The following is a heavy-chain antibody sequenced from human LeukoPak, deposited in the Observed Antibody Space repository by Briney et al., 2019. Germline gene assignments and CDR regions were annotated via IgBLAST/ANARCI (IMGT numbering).Heavy chain of an antibody. V-gene: IGHV3-7*01. D-gene: IGHD3-10*01. J-gene: IGHJ4*02. CDR2: IKYDGSDK. Sequence: IKYDGSDKYYVDSVKGRFTISRDNAKNSLYLQMNSLRAEDAAVYYCVRWGSGNYYRYFDYWGQGTQVTVSS. CDR3: VRWGSGNYYRYFDY.